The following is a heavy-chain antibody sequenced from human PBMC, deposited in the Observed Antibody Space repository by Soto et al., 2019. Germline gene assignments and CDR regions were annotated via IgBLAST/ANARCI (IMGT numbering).Heavy chain of an antibody. CDR1: GYTFTSYY. J-gene: IGHJ4*02. D-gene: IGHD2-15*01. V-gene: IGHV1-46*03. CDR2: INPSGST. CDR3: ARVYCNGGSCCSIDY. Sequence: ASVKVSCKASGYTFTSYYMHWVRQAPGQGLEWMGIINPSGSTSYAQKFQGRVTMTRDTSTSTVYMELSSLRSEDTAVYYCARVYCNGGSCCSIDYWGQGTLVTVS.